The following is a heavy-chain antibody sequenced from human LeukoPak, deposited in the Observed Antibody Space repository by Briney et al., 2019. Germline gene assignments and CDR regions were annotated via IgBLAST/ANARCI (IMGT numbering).Heavy chain of an antibody. J-gene: IGHJ3*02. CDR3: AGSKTAAAGTGAFDI. Sequence: PGGSLRLSCAASGFTFSSYAMSWVRQGPGKGLEWVSGFSASDGSTQYADSVKGRFTISRDNSKNTLFLQMNSLRAEDTAVYYCAGSKTAAAGTGAFDIWGQGTMVTVSS. CDR2: FSASDGST. D-gene: IGHD6-13*01. CDR1: GFTFSSYA. V-gene: IGHV3-23*01.